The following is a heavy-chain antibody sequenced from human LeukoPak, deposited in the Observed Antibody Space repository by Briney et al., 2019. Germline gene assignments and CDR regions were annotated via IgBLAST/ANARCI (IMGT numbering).Heavy chain of an antibody. CDR3: ARVEKVAGTPRYFDY. D-gene: IGHD6-19*01. CDR1: SGSISIYY. V-gene: IGHV4-59*12. CDR2: IDYSGST. Sequence: KPSETLSLTCTVCSGSISIYYWSWIRQPPGKGLEWIAYIDYSGSTNYNPSLKSRVTISVDTSKNQFSLKLSSVTAADTAVYYCARVEKVAGTPRYFDYWGQGTLVTVSS. J-gene: IGHJ4*02.